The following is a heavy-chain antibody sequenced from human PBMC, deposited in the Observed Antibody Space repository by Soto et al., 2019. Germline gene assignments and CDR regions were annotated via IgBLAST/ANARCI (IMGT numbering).Heavy chain of an antibody. Sequence: QVQLQQWGAGLLKPSETLSLTCAVYGRSFSGYYWSWIRQPPGKGLEWIGEINHSGSTNYNPSLKSRVTISVDTSKNQFSLKLSSVTAADTAVYYCARVVRGVIRSYYYYYGMDVWGQGTTVTVSS. D-gene: IGHD3-10*01. CDR2: INHSGST. CDR1: GRSFSGYY. CDR3: ARVVRGVIRSYYYYYGMDV. V-gene: IGHV4-34*01. J-gene: IGHJ6*02.